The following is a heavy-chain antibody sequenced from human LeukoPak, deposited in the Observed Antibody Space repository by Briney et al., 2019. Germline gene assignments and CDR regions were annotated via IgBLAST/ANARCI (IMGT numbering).Heavy chain of an antibody. V-gene: IGHV3-23*01. CDR2: ISGIGGST. CDR1: GFTFSSYA. Sequence: GGSLRLSCAASGFTFSSYAMSWVRQAPGKGVEWVSAISGIGGSTYYADSVKGRFTISRDNSKNTLYLQMNSLRAEDTAVYYCAKGPSRRGELLGFWGQGTLVTVSS. D-gene: IGHD1-26*01. J-gene: IGHJ4*02. CDR3: AKGPSRRGELLGF.